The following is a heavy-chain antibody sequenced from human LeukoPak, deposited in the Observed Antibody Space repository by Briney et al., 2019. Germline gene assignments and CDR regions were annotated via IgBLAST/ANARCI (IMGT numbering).Heavy chain of an antibody. J-gene: IGHJ3*02. CDR3: AKDKRLGELSFDAFDI. D-gene: IGHD3-16*02. CDR1: GFTFSSYA. V-gene: IGHV3-23*01. CDR2: ISGSGGST. Sequence: PGGSPRLSCAASGFTFSSYAMSWVRQAPGKGLEWVSAISGSGGSTYYADSVKGRFTISRDNSKNTLYLQMNSLRAEDTAVYYCAKDKRLGELSFDAFDIWGQGTMVTVSS.